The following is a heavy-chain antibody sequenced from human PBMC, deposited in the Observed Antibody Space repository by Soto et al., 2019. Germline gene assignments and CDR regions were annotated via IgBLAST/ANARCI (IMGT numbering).Heavy chain of an antibody. J-gene: IGHJ4*02. CDR1: GYRFTTYW. CDR3: ARHLRARPFDY. Sequence: GEPMKVSCKGSGYRFTTYWIGWVRQMPGKGLEWMGIIYPGDSDTRYSPSFQGQVTISADKSISTAYLQWSSLKASDTAMYYCARHLRARPFDYWGQGTLVTVSS. V-gene: IGHV5-51*01. CDR2: IYPGDSDT.